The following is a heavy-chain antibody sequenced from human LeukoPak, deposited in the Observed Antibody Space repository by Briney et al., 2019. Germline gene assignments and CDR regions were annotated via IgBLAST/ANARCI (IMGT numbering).Heavy chain of an antibody. J-gene: IGHJ4*02. Sequence: GGPLRLSCAVSGLALSHYRMSWVRQATGKGLEWLARISDTGGSTHYADSVKGRFTISRDNPKNTLYLQMNSLRAEDTAVYFCAKRGVVIRVILVGFHKEAYYFDSWGQGALVTVSS. CDR3: AKRGVVIRVILVGFHKEAYYFDS. D-gene: IGHD3-10*01. CDR1: GLALSHYR. CDR2: ISDTGGST. V-gene: IGHV3-23*01.